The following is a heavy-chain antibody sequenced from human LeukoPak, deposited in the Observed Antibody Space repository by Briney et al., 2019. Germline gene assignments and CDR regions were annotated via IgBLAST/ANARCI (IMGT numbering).Heavy chain of an antibody. J-gene: IGHJ3*02. D-gene: IGHD3-10*01. Sequence: GESLKISCQGSGYSFTSYWIAWFRQMPGKGLEWMGIIYPADSDTRYSPSFQGQVSISAAKSMSIAYLQRRSLKASDTAMYYCARPHYYGSGSYYSGFDIWGQGTMVTVSS. CDR1: GYSFTSYW. CDR3: ARPHYYGSGSYYSGFDI. CDR2: IYPADSDT. V-gene: IGHV5-51*01.